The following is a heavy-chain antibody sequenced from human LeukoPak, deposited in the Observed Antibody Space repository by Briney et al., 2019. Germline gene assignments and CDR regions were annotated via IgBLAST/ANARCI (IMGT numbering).Heavy chain of an antibody. V-gene: IGHV4-34*01. D-gene: IGHD3-10*01. J-gene: IGHJ4*02. Sequence: SETLSLTCAVYGGSFSGYYWGWIRQPPGKGLEWIGEINHSGSTNYNPSLKSRVTISVDTSKNQFSLKLSSVTAADTAVYYCARRRYGSGSYSRFDYWGQGTLVTISS. CDR1: GGSFSGYY. CDR2: INHSGST. CDR3: ARRRYGSGSYSRFDY.